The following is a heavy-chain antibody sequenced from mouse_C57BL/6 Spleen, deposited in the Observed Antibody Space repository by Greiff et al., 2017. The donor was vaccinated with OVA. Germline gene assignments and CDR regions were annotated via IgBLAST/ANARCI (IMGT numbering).Heavy chain of an antibody. Sequence: VQLQESGAELVKPGASVKISCKASGYAFSSSWMNWVKQRPGKGLEWIGQIYPGDGDTNYNGKFKGKATLTADKSSSTAYMQLSSLTSEDSAVYFCARSITTVEYFDVWGTGTTVTVSS. D-gene: IGHD1-1*01. V-gene: IGHV1-80*01. J-gene: IGHJ1*03. CDR2: IYPGDGDT. CDR1: GYAFSSSW. CDR3: ARSITTVEYFDV.